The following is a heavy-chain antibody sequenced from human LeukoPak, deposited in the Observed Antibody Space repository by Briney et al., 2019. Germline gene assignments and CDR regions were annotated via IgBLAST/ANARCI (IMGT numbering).Heavy chain of an antibody. CDR1: GCTLTELS. J-gene: IGHJ4*02. CDR2: FDPEDGVT. CDR3: ALGHSSSWDY. D-gene: IGHD6-13*01. Sequence: ASVKVSCKVSGCTLTELSMHWVRQAPGKGLEWMGGFDPEDGVTIYAQKFQGRVTMTEDTSTDTAYMELSSLRSEDTAVYYCALGHSSSWDYWGQGTLVTVSS. V-gene: IGHV1-24*01.